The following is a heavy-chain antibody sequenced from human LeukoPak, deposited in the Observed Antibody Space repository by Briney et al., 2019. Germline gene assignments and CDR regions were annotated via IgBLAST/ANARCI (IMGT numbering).Heavy chain of an antibody. D-gene: IGHD2-15*01. CDR1: GYTFTSYG. CDR3: AREQDCSGGSCYPPEGYYYGMDV. Sequence: ASVKVSCKASGYTFTSYGISWVRQAPGQGLEWMGWISAYNGNTNYAQKLQGRVTMTTDTSTSTAYMELRSLRSDDTAVYYCAREQDCSGGSCYPPEGYYYGMDVWGQGTTATVSS. J-gene: IGHJ6*02. V-gene: IGHV1-18*01. CDR2: ISAYNGNT.